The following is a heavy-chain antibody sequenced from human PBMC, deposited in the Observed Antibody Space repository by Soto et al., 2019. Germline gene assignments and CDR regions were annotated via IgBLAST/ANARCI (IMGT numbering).Heavy chain of an antibody. CDR2: ISSSSSTI. D-gene: IGHD3-10*01. CDR1: GFTFSSYS. V-gene: IGHV3-48*02. J-gene: IGHJ3*02. CDR3: AREEKGAYYYGSGSYAFDI. Sequence: GGSLRLSCAASGFTFSSYSMNWVRQAPGKGLEWVSYISSSSSTIYYADSVKGRFTISRDNAKNSLYLHMNSLRDEDTAVYYCAREEKGAYYYGSGSYAFDIWGQGTMVTVSS.